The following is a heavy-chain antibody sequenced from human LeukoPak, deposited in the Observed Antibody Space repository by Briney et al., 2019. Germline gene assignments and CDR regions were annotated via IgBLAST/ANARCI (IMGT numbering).Heavy chain of an antibody. CDR3: TRDGDYLDDAFDI. CDR2: IRSKAYGGIT. Sequence: PGRSLRLSCTASGFTFGDYAMSWFRQAPGKGLEWVGFIRSKAYGGITEYAASVKGRFTISRDDSKSIAYLQMNSLKTEDTAVYYCTRDGDYLDDAFDIWGQGTMVTVSS. J-gene: IGHJ3*02. V-gene: IGHV3-49*03. CDR1: GFTFGDYA. D-gene: IGHD4-17*01.